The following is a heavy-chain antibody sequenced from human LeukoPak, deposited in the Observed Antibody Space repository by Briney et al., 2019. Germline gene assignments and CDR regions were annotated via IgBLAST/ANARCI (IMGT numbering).Heavy chain of an antibody. CDR1: GGSISSSSYY. D-gene: IGHD3-3*01. J-gene: IGHJ4*02. Sequence: PSETLSLTCTVSGGSISSSSYYWGWIRQPPGKGLEWIGEINHSGSTNYNPSLKSRVTISIDTSKNQFSLKLTSLNAADTAVYYCAREGPIQFLEQIDFWGQGSLVTVSS. CDR2: INHSGST. CDR3: AREGPIQFLEQIDF. V-gene: IGHV4-39*07.